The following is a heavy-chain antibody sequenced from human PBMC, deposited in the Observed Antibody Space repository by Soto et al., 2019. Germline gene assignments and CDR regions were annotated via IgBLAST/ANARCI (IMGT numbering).Heavy chain of an antibody. CDR3: AHRQVRQQLGVGIWFDP. CDR2: IYWNDDK. CDR1: GFSLSTSGVG. J-gene: IGHJ5*02. Sequence: VSGPTLVNPTQTLTLTCTFSGFSLSTSGVGVGWMRQPPGKALEWLALIYWNDDKRYSPSLKSRLTITKDASKNQVVLTMTNMDPVDTATYYCAHRQVRQQLGVGIWFDPWGQGTLVTVSS. V-gene: IGHV2-5*01. D-gene: IGHD6-13*01.